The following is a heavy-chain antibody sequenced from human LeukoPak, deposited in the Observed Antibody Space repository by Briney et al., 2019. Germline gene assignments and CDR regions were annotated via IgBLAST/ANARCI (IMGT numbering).Heavy chain of an antibody. J-gene: IGHJ1*01. CDR1: GGSISSSSYY. CDR3: ARYSGSYSGAEYFQH. CDR2: IYYSGST. V-gene: IGHV4-39*07. Sequence: SETLSLTCTVSGGSISSSSYYWGWIRQPPGTGLEWIGSIYYSGSTYYNPSLKSRVTISVDKSKNQFSLKLSSVTAADTAVYYCARYSGSYSGAEYFQHWGQGTLVTVSS. D-gene: IGHD1-26*01.